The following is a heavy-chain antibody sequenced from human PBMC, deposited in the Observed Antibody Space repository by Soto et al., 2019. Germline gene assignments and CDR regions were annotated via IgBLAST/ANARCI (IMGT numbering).Heavy chain of an antibody. V-gene: IGHV4-31*03. CDR2: IYYIGST. J-gene: IGHJ5*02. CDR1: GGSISSGGYY. Sequence: QVQLQESGPGLVKPSQTLSLTCTVSGGSISSGGYYWNWIRQHPRKGLEWIGYIYYIGSTYSNPSLKSRVTISLGTSKNQFSLELSSVTAADKAVYYCAKSVFPWGQGTLVTVSS. CDR3: AKSVFP.